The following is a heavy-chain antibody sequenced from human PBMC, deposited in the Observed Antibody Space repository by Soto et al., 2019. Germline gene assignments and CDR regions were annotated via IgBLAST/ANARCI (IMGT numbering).Heavy chain of an antibody. CDR1: GFTFSSYC. D-gene: IGHD3-3*01. CDR2: ISYDGSNK. CDR3: AKAHQGPNTEYYDFCSDAFDI. V-gene: IGHV3-30*18. Sequence: GGSLRPSCAASGFTFSSYCIHWVRQAPGKGLEWVAVISYDGSNKYYADSVKGRFTISRDNSKNTLYLQMNSLRAEDTAVYYCAKAHQGPNTEYYDFCSDAFDILGQGTMVTVSS. J-gene: IGHJ3*02.